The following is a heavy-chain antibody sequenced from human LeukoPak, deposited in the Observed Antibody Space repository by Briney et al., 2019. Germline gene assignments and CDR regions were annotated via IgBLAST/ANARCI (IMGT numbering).Heavy chain of an antibody. D-gene: IGHD6-13*01. Sequence: SETLSLTCTVSGGSISSSRYYWGWIRQPPGKGLEWIGSMYYSGSTYYNPSLKSRVTISVDTSKNQFSLKLSSVTAADTAVYYCARHWRCIAAADTGYYFDYWGQGTLVTVSS. V-gene: IGHV4-39*01. CDR1: GGSISSSRYY. J-gene: IGHJ4*02. CDR3: ARHWRCIAAADTGYYFDY. CDR2: MYYSGST.